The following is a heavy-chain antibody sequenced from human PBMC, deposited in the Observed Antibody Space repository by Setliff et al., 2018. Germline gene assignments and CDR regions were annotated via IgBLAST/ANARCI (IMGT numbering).Heavy chain of an antibody. CDR2: TRSKTYGGTT. Sequence: GSLRLSCPASGFSFGVYVMGWVRQAPGKGLEWVGCTRSKTYGGTTEYAASVKGRFTISRDNAKNTLYLQMNSLRAEDTAIYYCLKGGWGSTFHSWGQGTLVTVSS. V-gene: IGHV3-49*04. CDR3: LKGGWGSTFHS. D-gene: IGHD1-26*01. CDR1: GFSFGVYV. J-gene: IGHJ5*01.